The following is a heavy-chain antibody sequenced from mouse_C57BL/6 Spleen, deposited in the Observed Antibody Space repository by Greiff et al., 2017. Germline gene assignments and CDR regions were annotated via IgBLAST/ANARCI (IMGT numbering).Heavy chain of an antibody. CDR1: GYAFSSYW. V-gene: IGHV1-80*01. CDR3: ARGPSRQLRLGFAY. Sequence: QVQLKESGAELVKPGASVKISCKASGYAFSSYWMNWVKQRPGKGLEWIGQIYPGDGDTNYNGKFKGKATLTADKSSSTAYMQLSSLTSEDSAVYFCARGPSRQLRLGFAYWGQGTLVTVSA. J-gene: IGHJ3*01. D-gene: IGHD3-2*02. CDR2: IYPGDGDT.